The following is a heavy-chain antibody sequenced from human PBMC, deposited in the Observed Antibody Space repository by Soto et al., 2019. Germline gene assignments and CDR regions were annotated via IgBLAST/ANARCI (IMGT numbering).Heavy chain of an antibody. D-gene: IGHD3-3*01. CDR2: IKQDGSEK. V-gene: IGHV3-7*01. CDR3: ARGITIFGVVITSDYYYIGV. CDR1: GFTFSSYW. Sequence: EVQLVESGGGLVQPGGSLRLSCAASGFTFSSYWMSWVRQAPGKGLEWVANIKQDGSEKYYVDSVKGRFTISRDNAKNSLYLQMNSLRAEDTAVYYCARGITIFGVVITSDYYYIGVWGKGTTVTVSS. J-gene: IGHJ6*03.